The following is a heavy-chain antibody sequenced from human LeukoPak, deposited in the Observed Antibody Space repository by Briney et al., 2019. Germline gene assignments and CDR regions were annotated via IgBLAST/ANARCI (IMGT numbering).Heavy chain of an antibody. CDR2: VHFSQTA. V-gene: IGHV4-59*01. J-gene: IGHJ4*02. CDR3: ARGYGEFRVEGRYFHS. D-gene: IGHD4-17*01. CDR1: DGSITNYD. Sequence: SETLSLTCTVSDGSITNYDWSWVWQPPRQGQEFIGHVHFSQTANYNHSLTSRVTISIDTYKKHFFLNLKLVTAADTGVYYCARGYGEFRVEGRYFHSWGQGTLVTVSS.